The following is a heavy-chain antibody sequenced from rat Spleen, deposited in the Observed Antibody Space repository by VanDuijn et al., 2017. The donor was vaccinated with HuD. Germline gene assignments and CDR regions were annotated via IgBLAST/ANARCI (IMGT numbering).Heavy chain of an antibody. Sequence: EVQLVESGGGLVQPGRSLKLSCAASGFTFSNYDMAWVRQAPTKGLEWVASISTGGGNTYYRDSVKGRFTISRDHAKRTLYLQLDSPRSEDTATYYCARHYGGYSEYVMDAWGQGASVTVSS. CDR1: GFTFSNYD. CDR2: ISTGGGNT. V-gene: IGHV5S23*01. D-gene: IGHD1-11*01. CDR3: ARHYGGYSEYVMDA. J-gene: IGHJ4*01.